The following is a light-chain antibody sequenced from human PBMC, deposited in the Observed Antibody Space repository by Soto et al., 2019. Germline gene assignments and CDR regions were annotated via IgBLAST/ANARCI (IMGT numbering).Light chain of an antibody. CDR3: QQHNAWPLT. Sequence: IVLTQSPGTLSVSPGERVILSCRPSQTLRNKLAWYQQKPGQAPRLLIYGGFTRATGIPARFSGSGSGTEFTLTINSLQSEDFAIYYCQQHNAWPLTFGPGTKLDLK. V-gene: IGKV3-15*01. J-gene: IGKJ3*01. CDR1: QTLRNK. CDR2: GGF.